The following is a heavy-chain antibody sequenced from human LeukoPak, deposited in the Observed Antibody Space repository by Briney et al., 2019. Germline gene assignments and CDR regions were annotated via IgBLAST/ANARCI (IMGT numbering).Heavy chain of an antibody. J-gene: IGHJ3*02. Sequence: PGGSLRLSCKGSGFTFSSYEMTWVRQAPGKGLEWVSYISSGGSTIYYADSMKGRFTISRDNAKNSLSLQMNSLRAEDTAVYYCARLGYCTHGVCPLGAFDIWGQGTMVTVSS. V-gene: IGHV3-48*03. D-gene: IGHD2-8*01. CDR1: GFTFSSYE. CDR3: ARLGYCTHGVCPLGAFDI. CDR2: ISSGGSTI.